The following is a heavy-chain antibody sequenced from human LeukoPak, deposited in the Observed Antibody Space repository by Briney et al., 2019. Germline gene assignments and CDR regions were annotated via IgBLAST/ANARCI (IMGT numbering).Heavy chain of an antibody. CDR2: ISSRSDYT. CDR3: ARCRYNSSPDF. V-gene: IGHV3-11*03. D-gene: IGHD6-19*01. CDR1: GFTFRDYY. J-gene: IGHJ4*02. Sequence: GGSLRLSCAASGFTFRDYYMSWIRQAPGKGLEWVSYISSRSDYTNYADSVKGRFTISRDNAKNSLYLQMNSLRAEDTAVYYCARCRYNSSPDFWGQGTLVTVSS.